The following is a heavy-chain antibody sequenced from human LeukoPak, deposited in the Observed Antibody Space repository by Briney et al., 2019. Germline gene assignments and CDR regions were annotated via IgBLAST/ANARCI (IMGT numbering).Heavy chain of an antibody. CDR2: IYSGGST. J-gene: IGHJ4*02. Sequence: GSLRLSCAASGFTVSSNYMSWVRQAPGKGLEWVSVIYSGGSTYYADSVKGRFTISRDNSKNTLYLQMNSLRAEDTAVYYCASESKGYYYFDYWGQRTLVTVSS. CDR3: ASESKGYYYFDY. CDR1: GFTVSSNY. D-gene: IGHD3-22*01. V-gene: IGHV3-66*01.